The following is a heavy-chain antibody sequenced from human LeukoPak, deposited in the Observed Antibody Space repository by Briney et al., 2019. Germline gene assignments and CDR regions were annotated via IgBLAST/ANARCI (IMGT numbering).Heavy chain of an antibody. V-gene: IGHV4-4*07. CDR3: ARTSSGSYYGIDFDY. CDR2: IYTSGST. D-gene: IGHD1-26*01. CDR1: GGSISSYY. J-gene: IGHJ4*02. Sequence: SKTLSLTCTVSGGSISSYYWSWIRQPAGKGLEWIGRIYTSGSTNYNPSLKSRVTMSVDTSKNQFSLKLSSVTAADTAVYYCARTSSGSYYGIDFDYWGQGTLVTVSS.